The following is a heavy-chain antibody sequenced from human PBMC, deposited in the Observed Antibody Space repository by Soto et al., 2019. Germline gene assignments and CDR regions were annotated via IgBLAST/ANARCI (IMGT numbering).Heavy chain of an antibody. D-gene: IGHD1-26*01. Sequence: SETLSLTCNVSGDSMTKYYWSWVRQPAGKGLEWIGRIYTSGSTNYNPSLKSRVTMSIDTSNNHFSLNLKSVTAADTAVYYCARTVGAAYSFDFWGQGALVTVSS. V-gene: IGHV4-4*07. J-gene: IGHJ4*02. CDR3: ARTVGAAYSFDF. CDR1: GDSMTKYY. CDR2: IYTSGST.